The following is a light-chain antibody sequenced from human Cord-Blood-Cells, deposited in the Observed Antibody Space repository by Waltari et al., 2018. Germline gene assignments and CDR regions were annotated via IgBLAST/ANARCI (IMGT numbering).Light chain of an antibody. CDR1: QSISSY. CDR3: QQSYSTPGT. V-gene: IGKV1-39*01. J-gene: IGKJ3*01. CDR2: AAS. Sequence: DIQMTQSPSSLSASVGDRVTITCRASQSISSYLNWYQQKPGKAPKLLIYAASSLQSGVPSRFSGSGYDTDFTLTMSSVQPEDFVTYYCQQSYSTPGTFGPGTKVDIK.